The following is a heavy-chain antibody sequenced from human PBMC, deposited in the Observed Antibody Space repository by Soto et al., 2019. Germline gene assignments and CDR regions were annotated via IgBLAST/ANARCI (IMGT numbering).Heavy chain of an antibody. CDR1: GFTFSSYS. D-gene: IGHD3-3*01. CDR3: ARDLDYDFWSFDY. V-gene: IGHV3-21*01. J-gene: IGHJ4*02. Sequence: GSLRLSCAASGFTFSSYSMNWVRQAPGKGLEWVSSISSSSSYIYYADSVKGRFTISRDNAKNSLYLQMNSLRAEDTAVYYCARDLDYDFWSFDYWGQGTLVTVSS. CDR2: ISSSSSYI.